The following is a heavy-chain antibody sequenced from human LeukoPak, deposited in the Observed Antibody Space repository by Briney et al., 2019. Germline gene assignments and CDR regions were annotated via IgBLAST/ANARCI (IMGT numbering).Heavy chain of an antibody. CDR3: ARGIIRWGLRGAFDI. CDR1: GFTFSTYW. CDR2: ISYDGSNK. V-gene: IGHV3-30*03. D-gene: IGHD3-10*01. Sequence: GGSLRLSCAASGFTFSTYWMTWVRQAPGKGLEWVAVISYDGSNKYYADSVKGRFTISRDNSKNTLYLQMNSLRAEDTAVYYCARGIIRWGLRGAFDIWGQGTMVTVSS. J-gene: IGHJ3*02.